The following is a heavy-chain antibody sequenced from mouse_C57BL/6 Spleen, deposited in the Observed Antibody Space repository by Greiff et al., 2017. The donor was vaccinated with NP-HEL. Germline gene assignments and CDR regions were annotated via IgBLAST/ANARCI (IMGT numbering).Heavy chain of an antibody. CDR3: ARSPYYGSSYVGSNWYFDV. CDR1: GFTFTDYY. Sequence: EVKLVESGGGLVQPGGSLSLSCAASGFTFTDYYMSWVRQPPGKALEWLGFIRNKANGYTTEYSASVKGRFTISRDNSQSILDLQMNALRAEDSATYYCARSPYYGSSYVGSNWYFDVWGTGTTVTVSS. D-gene: IGHD1-1*01. J-gene: IGHJ1*03. CDR2: IRNKANGYTT. V-gene: IGHV7-3*01.